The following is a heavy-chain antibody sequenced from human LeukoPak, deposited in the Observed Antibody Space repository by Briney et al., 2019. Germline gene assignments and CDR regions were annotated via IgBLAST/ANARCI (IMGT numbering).Heavy chain of an antibody. CDR3: AHKSSSAYYFDY. J-gene: IGHJ4*02. Sequence: SVPTLVKPTQTLTLTCAFSGFSLSTSGVSVAWIRQPPVKALEWLALIYWNVDKRYSPSLKSRFTITKDTSKNQVVLTMTNMDPVDTATYYCAHKSSSAYYFDYWGQGTLVTVSS. D-gene: IGHD3-22*01. V-gene: IGHV2-5*01. CDR1: GFSLSTSGVS. CDR2: IYWNVDK.